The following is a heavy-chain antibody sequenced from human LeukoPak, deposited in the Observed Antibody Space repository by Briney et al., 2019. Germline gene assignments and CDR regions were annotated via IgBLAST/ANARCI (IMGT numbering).Heavy chain of an antibody. CDR2: ISWNSGSI. CDR3: AKVRGDSSWDCGGDCYSGPFDY. CDR1: GFTFDDYA. Sequence: QAGGSLRLSCAASGFTFDDYAMHWVRQAPGKGLEWVSGISWNSGSIGYADSVKGRFTISRDNAKNSLYLQMNSLRAEDTALYYCAKVRGDSSWDCGGDCYSGPFDYWGQGTLVTVSS. V-gene: IGHV3-9*01. J-gene: IGHJ4*02. D-gene: IGHD2-21*02.